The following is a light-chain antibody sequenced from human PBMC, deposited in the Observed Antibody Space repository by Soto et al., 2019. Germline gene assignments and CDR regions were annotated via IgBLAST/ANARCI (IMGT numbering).Light chain of an antibody. CDR1: EGVANW. CDR3: QQVNDFPT. Sequence: DVQMTQSPSSVSAFVGDRLIITCRASEGVANWLAWYHQNPGSAPKLLIYEASNLHVGVPSRFVGRRFGKHITLTIDSLQPEDFGVYYCQQVNDFPTFGGGTTVEIK. V-gene: IGKV1-12*01. J-gene: IGKJ4*01. CDR2: EAS.